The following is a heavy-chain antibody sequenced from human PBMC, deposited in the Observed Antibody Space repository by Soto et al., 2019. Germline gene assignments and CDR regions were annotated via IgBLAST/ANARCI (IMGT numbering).Heavy chain of an antibody. CDR1: GYTFTSYG. CDR3: ARLGVVVVAASASYYYYGMDV. Sequence: ASAKVSCKASGYTFTSYGISWVRQAPGQGLEWMGWISAYNGNTNYAQKLQGRVTMTTDTSTSTAYMELRSLRSDDTAVYYCARLGVVVVAASASYYYYGMDVWGQGTTVTVSS. D-gene: IGHD2-15*01. CDR2: ISAYNGNT. J-gene: IGHJ6*02. V-gene: IGHV1-18*01.